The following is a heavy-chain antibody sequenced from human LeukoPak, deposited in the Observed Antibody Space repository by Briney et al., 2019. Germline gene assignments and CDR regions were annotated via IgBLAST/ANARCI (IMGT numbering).Heavy chain of an antibody. CDR1: GFTFSSYA. CDR3: ARDSFHYYDSSPVDY. J-gene: IGHJ4*02. CDR2: ISSSSSYI. V-gene: IGHV3-21*01. D-gene: IGHD3-22*01. Sequence: PGGSLRLSCAASGFTFSSYAMSWVRQAPGKGLEWVSSISSSSSYIYYADSVKGRFTISRDNAKNSLYLQMNSLRAEDTAVYYCARDSFHYYDSSPVDYWGQGTLVTVSS.